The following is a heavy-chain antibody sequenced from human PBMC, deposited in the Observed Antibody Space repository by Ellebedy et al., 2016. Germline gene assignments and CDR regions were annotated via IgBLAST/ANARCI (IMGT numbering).Heavy chain of an antibody. CDR3: ARGYDTTMGMYFDY. D-gene: IGHD5-18*01. Sequence: ASVKVSCXASGYTFTSYAMHWVRQAPGQRLEWMGWINAGNGNTKYSQKFQGRVTITRDTSASTAYMELSSLRSEDTAVYYCARGYDTTMGMYFDYWGQGTLVTVSS. CDR2: INAGNGNT. J-gene: IGHJ4*02. V-gene: IGHV1-3*01. CDR1: GYTFTSYA.